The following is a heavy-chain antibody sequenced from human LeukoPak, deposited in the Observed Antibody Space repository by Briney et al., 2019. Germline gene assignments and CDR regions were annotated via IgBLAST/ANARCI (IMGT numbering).Heavy chain of an antibody. CDR1: GYSFNSWS. V-gene: IGHV3-23*01. Sequence: GGTLTLSCAASGYSFNSWSMRGVRRAPGRGLEWVSAIIGSGGSTYYADSVKGRFTFSRDNSKNTLYLQMNSPRGEDTAVYYSAKKGSGARAFYTSGERKTGTLSS. CDR3: AKKGSGARAFYT. J-gene: IGHJ3*02. CDR2: IIGSGGST. D-gene: IGHD1-14*01.